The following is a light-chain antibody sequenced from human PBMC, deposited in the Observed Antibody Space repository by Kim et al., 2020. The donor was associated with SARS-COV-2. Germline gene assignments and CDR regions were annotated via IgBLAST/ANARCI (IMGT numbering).Light chain of an antibody. V-gene: IGLV3-1*01. CDR1: KLGDKY. J-gene: IGLJ2*01. CDR3: QAWDSSTAV. CDR2: QAS. Sequence: SYELTQPPSVSVSPGQTASITCSGDKLGDKYACWYQQKPGKSPVLVIYQASKRPSGIPERFSGSNSGNTATLTISGTQAMDEADYYCQAWDSSTAVFGGGTQLTVL.